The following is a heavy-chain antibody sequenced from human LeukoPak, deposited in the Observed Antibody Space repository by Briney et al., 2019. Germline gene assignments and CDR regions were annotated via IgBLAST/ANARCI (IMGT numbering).Heavy chain of an antibody. D-gene: IGHD3-9*01. CDR2: IYYSGST. J-gene: IGHJ5*02. CDR3: AREYYDILTGQNWFDP. Sequence: SETLSLTCTVSGGSISSYHWSWIRQPPGKGLEWIGYIYYSGSTNYNPSLKSRVTISVDTSKNQFSLKLSSVTAADTAVYYCAREYYDILTGQNWFDPWGQGTLVTVSS. V-gene: IGHV4-59*01. CDR1: GGSISSYH.